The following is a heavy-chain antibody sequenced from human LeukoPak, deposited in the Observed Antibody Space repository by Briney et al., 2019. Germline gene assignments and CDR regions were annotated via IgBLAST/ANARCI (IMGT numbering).Heavy chain of an antibody. V-gene: IGHV1-2*02. CDR1: GYTFTDYY. D-gene: IGHD3-10*01. Sequence: ASVKVSCKASGYTFTDYYMHWVRQAPGQGLEWMGWINPKSGGTNYAQKFQGRVTMTRDTSISTSYMELSRLRSDDTAVYYCARVPYGSGSYYGWGQGTLVTVSS. J-gene: IGHJ4*02. CDR2: INPKSGGT. CDR3: ARVPYGSGSYYG.